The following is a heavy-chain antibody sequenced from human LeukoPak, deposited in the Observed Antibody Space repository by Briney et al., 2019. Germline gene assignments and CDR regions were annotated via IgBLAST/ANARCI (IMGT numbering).Heavy chain of an antibody. V-gene: IGHV3-33*01. Sequence: GGSLRLSCVASGFTFSRCGMHWVRQAPGKGLEWVAVIYSDGRNEYYADSVEGRFTISRDNSKNTLYLQMNSLRAEDTAVYYCARAEPGLFDYWGLGTLVTASS. CDR3: ARAEPGLFDY. CDR1: GFTFSRCG. CDR2: IYSDGRNE. J-gene: IGHJ4*02.